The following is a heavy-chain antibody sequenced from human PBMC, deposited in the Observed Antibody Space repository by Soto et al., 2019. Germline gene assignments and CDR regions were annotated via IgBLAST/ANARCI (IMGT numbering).Heavy chain of an antibody. D-gene: IGHD3-10*01. Sequence: QVQLQESGPGLVKPSETLSLTCTVSGGSISSYYWSWIRQPPGKGLEWIGYIYYSGSTNYNPSLKSRVTISVATCKNQFSLELSSVTAADTAVYYCAKGSNYYYYYYMDVWGKGSTVTVSS. CDR1: GGSISSYY. CDR2: IYYSGST. V-gene: IGHV4-59*01. J-gene: IGHJ6*03. CDR3: AKGSNYYYYYYMDV.